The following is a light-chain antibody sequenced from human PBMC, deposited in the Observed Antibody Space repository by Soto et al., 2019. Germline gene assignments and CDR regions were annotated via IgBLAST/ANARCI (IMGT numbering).Light chain of an antibody. CDR2: GAS. J-gene: IGKJ1*01. CDR1: QSVSNNY. V-gene: IGKV3-20*01. Sequence: EIVLTQSPGTLSLSPGERSTTSCRSSQSVSNNYLAWYQQQPGQAPRLLIYGASNRATGIPDRFSGSGSGTDFTLTISRLEPEDFAVYYCQQYGSSGTCGQGTKGDIK. CDR3: QQYGSSGT.